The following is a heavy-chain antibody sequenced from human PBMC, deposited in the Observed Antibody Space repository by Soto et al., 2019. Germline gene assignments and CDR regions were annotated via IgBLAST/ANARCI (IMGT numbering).Heavy chain of an antibody. CDR3: ARGDSTDCSNGVCSFFYNRDMDV. V-gene: IGHV1-2*06. Sequence: ASWKVSCKASVYSFTDYHIHWVRQAPGQGLEWLGRINPKSGGTSTSERFERGVTRTTDTSISTASMELTRLTSDDTAIYYCARGDSTDCSNGVCSFFYNRDMDVWGQGTTVTVSS. J-gene: IGHJ6*02. D-gene: IGHD2-8*01. CDR2: INPKSGGT. CDR1: VYSFTDYH.